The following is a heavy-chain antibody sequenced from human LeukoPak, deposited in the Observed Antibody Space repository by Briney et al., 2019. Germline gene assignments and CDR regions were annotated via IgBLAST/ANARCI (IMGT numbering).Heavy chain of an antibody. D-gene: IGHD2-21*01. V-gene: IGHV3-30*02. Sequence: PGGSLRLSCAASGFTFSSYGMHWVRQAPGKGLEWVAFIRYDGSNKYYADSVKGRFAVSRDNSKNTLYLQMNSLRVEDTAVYYCAREIGRGVISPYFDHWGQGALVTVSS. CDR2: IRYDGSNK. CDR1: GFTFSSYG. J-gene: IGHJ4*02. CDR3: AREIGRGVISPYFDH.